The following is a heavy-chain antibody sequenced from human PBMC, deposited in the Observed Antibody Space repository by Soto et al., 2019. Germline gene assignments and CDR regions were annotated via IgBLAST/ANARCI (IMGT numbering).Heavy chain of an antibody. J-gene: IGHJ5*02. Sequence: QAPLEQSGAEVKKPGASVKISCKASGYAFSKYGFNWVRQAPGQGLEWLAWISSYNDNTNYAQKFQGRVTVTNDTSPNTTYMDLRSLTSDDTAVYYCASGAWGLHGDGFDPWGQGTLVTVSS. D-gene: IGHD4-17*01. V-gene: IGHV1-18*04. CDR3: ASGAWGLHGDGFDP. CDR2: ISSYNDNT. CDR1: GYAFSKYG.